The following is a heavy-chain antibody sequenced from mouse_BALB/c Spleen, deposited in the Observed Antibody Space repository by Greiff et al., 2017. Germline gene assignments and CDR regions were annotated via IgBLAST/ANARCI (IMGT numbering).Heavy chain of an antibody. Sequence: VQLKQSGAELVKPGASVKLSCTASGFNIKDTYMHWVKQRPEQGLEWIGRIDPANGNTKYDPKFQGKATITADTSSNTAYLQLSSLTSEDTAVYYCARSEYGNYWYFDVWGAGTTVTVSS. CDR2: IDPANGNT. D-gene: IGHD2-10*02. CDR3: ARSEYGNYWYFDV. CDR1: GFNIKDTY. V-gene: IGHV14-3*02. J-gene: IGHJ1*01.